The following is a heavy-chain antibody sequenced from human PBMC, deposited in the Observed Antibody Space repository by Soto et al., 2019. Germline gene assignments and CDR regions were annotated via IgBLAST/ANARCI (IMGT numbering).Heavy chain of an antibody. J-gene: IGHJ6*02. CDR1: GFTFSSYG. CDR2: IWYDGSNK. Sequence: GGSLRLSCAASGFTFSSYGMHWVRQAPGKGLEWVAVIWYDGSNKYYADSVKGRFAISRDNSKNTLYLQMNSLRAEDTAVYYCAKNYYASGSRHFSSGMDVWGQGTTVTVSS. V-gene: IGHV3-33*06. CDR3: AKNYYASGSRHFSSGMDV. D-gene: IGHD3-10*01.